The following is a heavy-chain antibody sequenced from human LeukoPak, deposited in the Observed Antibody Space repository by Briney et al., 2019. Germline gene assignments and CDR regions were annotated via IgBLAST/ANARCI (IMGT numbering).Heavy chain of an antibody. CDR3: ARGEYQLLAVDY. CDR1: GGSISSGGYY. J-gene: IGHJ4*02. CDR2: IYHSGST. Sequence: SETLSLTCTVSGGSISSGGYYWSWIRQPPGKGLEWIGYIYHSGSTYYNPSLKSRVTISVDRSKNQFSLKLSSVTAADTAVYYCARGEYQLLAVDYWGQGTLVTVSS. V-gene: IGHV4-30-2*01. D-gene: IGHD2-2*01.